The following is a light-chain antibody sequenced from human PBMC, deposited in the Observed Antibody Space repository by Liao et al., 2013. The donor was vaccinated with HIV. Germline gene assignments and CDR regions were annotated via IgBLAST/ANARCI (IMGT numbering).Light chain of an antibody. V-gene: IGLV3-1*01. CDR3: QAWDSNEVI. Sequence: SYELTQPPSVSVSPGQTVSITCSGDKLENKYVCWYQQKPGQSPVLVIYEDNKRPSGIPERFSGSNSGNTATLTISGTQAMDEADYYCQAWDSNEVIFGGGTKLSVL. CDR1: KLENKY. CDR2: EDN. J-gene: IGLJ2*01.